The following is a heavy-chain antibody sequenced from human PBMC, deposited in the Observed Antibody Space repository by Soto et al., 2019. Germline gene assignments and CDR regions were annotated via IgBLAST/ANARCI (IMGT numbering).Heavy chain of an antibody. CDR2: ISAYNGKT. CDR1: GYTFTSYG. D-gene: IGHD2-21*02. CDR3: ARTDTPQGGVTSRDY. J-gene: IGHJ4*02. V-gene: IGHV1-18*01. Sequence: QVQLVQSGAEVKKPGASVKVSCKASGYTFTSYGITWVRQAPGQGLEWMGWISAYNGKTKYAQKLQGRVTMTTDTSTSTAYMELRCLRSDDTAVYYGARTDTPQGGVTSRDYWGQGTLVTVSS.